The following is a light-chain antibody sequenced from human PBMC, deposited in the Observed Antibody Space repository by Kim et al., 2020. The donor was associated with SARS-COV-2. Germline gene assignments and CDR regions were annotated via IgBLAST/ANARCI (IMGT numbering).Light chain of an antibody. CDR3: QQYNNWPLT. CDR2: GAS. J-gene: IGKJ4*01. Sequence: VSPGERATLSCRASQSFRSNLAWYQQKPGQAPRLLIYGASTGATGIPARFSGSGSGTEFTLTISSLQSEDLAVYYCQQYNNWPLTFGGGTKVDIK. CDR1: QSFRSN. V-gene: IGKV3-15*01.